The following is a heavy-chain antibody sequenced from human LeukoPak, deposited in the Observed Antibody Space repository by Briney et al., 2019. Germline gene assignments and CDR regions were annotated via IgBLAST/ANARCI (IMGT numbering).Heavy chain of an antibody. V-gene: IGHV4-59*01. Sequence: SETLSLTCTVSGGSISSYYWSWIRQPPGKGLEWIGYIYYSGSTNYNPSLKSRVTISVDTSKNQFSLKLSSVTAADTAVYYCAKGGSGYCSSTSCYTDTYYFDYWGQGTLVTVSS. CDR1: GGSISSYY. J-gene: IGHJ4*02. CDR3: AKGGSGYCSSTSCYTDTYYFDY. CDR2: IYYSGST. D-gene: IGHD2-2*02.